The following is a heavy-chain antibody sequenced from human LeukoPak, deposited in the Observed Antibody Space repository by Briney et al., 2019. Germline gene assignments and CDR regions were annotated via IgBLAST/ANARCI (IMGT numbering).Heavy chain of an antibody. CDR2: IKSKTDGGTT. CDR3: TTVIVATTLGYYYYYMDV. Sequence: GGSLGLSCAASGFTFSNAWMSWVRQAPGKGLQWVGRIKSKTDGGTTDYAAPVKGRFTISRDDSKNTLYLQMNSLKTEDTAVYYCTTVIVATTLGYYYYYMDVWGKGTTVTVSS. J-gene: IGHJ6*03. V-gene: IGHV3-15*01. CDR1: GFTFSNAW. D-gene: IGHD5-12*01.